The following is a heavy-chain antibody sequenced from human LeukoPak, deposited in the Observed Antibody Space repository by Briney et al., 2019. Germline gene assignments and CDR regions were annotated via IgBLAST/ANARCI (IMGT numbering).Heavy chain of an antibody. CDR1: GYSFTSYW. CDR2: IYPGDSDT. J-gene: IGHJ4*02. CDR3: ARRSPNYYFDY. Sequence: GESLKISCKGSGYSFTSYWIGWVRQMPGKGLEWMGIIYPGDSDTRYSPSFQGQVTISADKSISTAYLQWSSLEASDTAVYYCARRSPNYYFDYWGQGTPVTVSS. V-gene: IGHV5-51*01.